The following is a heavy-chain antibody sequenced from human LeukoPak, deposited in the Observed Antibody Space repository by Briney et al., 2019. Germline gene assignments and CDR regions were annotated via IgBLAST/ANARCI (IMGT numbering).Heavy chain of an antibody. CDR1: GGTFSSYA. Sequence: ASVKVSCKASGGTFSSYAISWVRQAPGQGLEWMGIINPSGGSTSYAQKFQGRVTMTRDTSTSTVYMELSSLRSGDTAVYYCAREMYSGSYCLDYWGQGTLVTVSS. D-gene: IGHD1-26*01. CDR2: INPSGGST. CDR3: AREMYSGSYCLDY. J-gene: IGHJ4*02. V-gene: IGHV1-46*01.